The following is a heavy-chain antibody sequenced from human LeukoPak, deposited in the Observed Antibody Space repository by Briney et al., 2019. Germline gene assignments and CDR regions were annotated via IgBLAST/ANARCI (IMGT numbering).Heavy chain of an antibody. CDR3: ARDSSSGWRPFDY. D-gene: IGHD6-19*01. J-gene: IGHJ4*02. V-gene: IGHV4-59*01. Sequence: SETLSLTCTVSGGSISSYYWSWIRQPPGKGLEWIGYIYYSGSTNYNPSLKSRVTISVDTSKNQFSLKLSSATAADTAVYYCARDSSSGWRPFDYWGQGTLVTVSS. CDR1: GGSISSYY. CDR2: IYYSGST.